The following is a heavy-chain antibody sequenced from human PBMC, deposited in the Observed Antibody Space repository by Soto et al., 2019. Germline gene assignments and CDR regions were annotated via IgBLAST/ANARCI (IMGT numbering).Heavy chain of an antibody. CDR1: GFPFSNHW. Sequence: GGSLSLSCAASGFPFSNHWMGWVRQAPGKGLEWVANIKEDGSEKYYVDSVKGRFTVSRDNAKNSLYLEMNSLRVEDSALYYCARGGSCFDYWGQGTLVTVSS. V-gene: IGHV3-7*05. CDR3: ARGGSCFDY. CDR2: IKEDGSEK. J-gene: IGHJ4*02. D-gene: IGHD5-12*01.